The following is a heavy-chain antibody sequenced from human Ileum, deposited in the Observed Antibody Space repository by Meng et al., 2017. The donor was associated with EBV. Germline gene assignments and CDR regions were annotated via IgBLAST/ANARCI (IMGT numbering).Heavy chain of an antibody. CDR1: GGSISSRNYY. Sequence: GQLQESGPGLVNPSQTLSLTCTVSGGSISSRNYYWSWIRQPPGKGLEWSGHIYNSGSTYYNPSLKSRITISVDTSKNQFSLKLSSVTAADTAVYYCARGQKGYFDLWGRGTLVTVSS. V-gene: IGHV4-30-4*01. CDR2: IYNSGST. J-gene: IGHJ2*01. CDR3: ARGQKGYFDL.